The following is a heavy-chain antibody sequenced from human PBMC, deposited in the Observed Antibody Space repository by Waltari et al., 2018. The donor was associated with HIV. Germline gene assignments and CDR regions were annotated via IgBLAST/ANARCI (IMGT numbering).Heavy chain of an antibody. CDR2: ISAYNGNT. V-gene: IGHV1-18*01. J-gene: IGHJ4*02. Sequence: QVQLVQSGAEVKKPGASVKVSCKASGYTFTSYGISWVRQAPGQGLEWMGWISAYNGNTNYAQKLQGRVTITTDTSTSTAYMELRSLRSDDTAVYYCARDSKGDFWSGPISKDYWGQGTLVTVSS. D-gene: IGHD3-3*01. CDR3: ARDSKGDFWSGPISKDY. CDR1: GYTFTSYG.